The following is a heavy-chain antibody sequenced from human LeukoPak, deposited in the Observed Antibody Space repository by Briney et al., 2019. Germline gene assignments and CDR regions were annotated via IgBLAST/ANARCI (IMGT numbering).Heavy chain of an antibody. CDR2: IKQDGSEK. V-gene: IGHV3-7*01. J-gene: IGHJ5*02. CDR1: GFSISNYW. Sequence: GGSLRLSCAASGFSISNYWMNWVRQAPGKGLEWVANIKQDGSEKNYVDSVKGRFTISRDNAKNSLILQMNSLRAEDTAVYYCARGNDDFWSGYSAWGLANWFDPWGQGTLVTVSS. CDR3: ARGNDDFWSGYSAWGLANWFDP. D-gene: IGHD3-3*01.